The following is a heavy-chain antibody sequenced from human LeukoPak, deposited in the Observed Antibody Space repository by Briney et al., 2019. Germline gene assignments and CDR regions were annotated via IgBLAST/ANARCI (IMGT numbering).Heavy chain of an antibody. V-gene: IGHV5-51*01. D-gene: IGHD1-1*01. Sequence: GESLKISCKGSGHSFTTYWIGWVRQMPGKGLEWMGIIYPGDSDTRYSPSFQGQVTISADKSISTAYLQWSSLKASDTAMYYCARHVTTTDVSWFDPWGQGALVTVSS. CDR1: GHSFTTYW. CDR3: ARHVTTTDVSWFDP. J-gene: IGHJ5*02. CDR2: IYPGDSDT.